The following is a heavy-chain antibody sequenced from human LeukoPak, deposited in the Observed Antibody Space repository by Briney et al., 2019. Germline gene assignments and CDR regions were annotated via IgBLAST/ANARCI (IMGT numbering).Heavy chain of an antibody. J-gene: IGHJ6*03. CDR1: GGSISSGSYY. Sequence: SETLSLTCTVSGGSISSGSYYWSWIRQPAGKGLEWIGRIYTSGSTNYNPSLKSRVTISVDTSKNQFSLKLSSVTAADTAVYYCARRGYDILTGYSNYYYYMDVWGKGTTVTISS. D-gene: IGHD3-9*01. CDR2: IYTSGST. V-gene: IGHV4-61*02. CDR3: ARRGYDILTGYSNYYYYMDV.